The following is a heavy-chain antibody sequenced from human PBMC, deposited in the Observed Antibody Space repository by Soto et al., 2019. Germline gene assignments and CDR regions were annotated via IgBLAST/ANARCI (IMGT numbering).Heavy chain of an antibody. J-gene: IGHJ4*02. CDR1: GFTFSSYW. CDR3: ARGTDRLIVTPTRTDF. Sequence: EVQLVESGGGLVQPGGSLRLSCAASGFTFSSYWMSWVRQAPGKGLEWVANIKQDGSEKYYVDSVKGRFTISRDNAKNHLYLQMISLRAEDTAVYYCARGTDRLIVTPTRTDFWGQGTLVTVSS. V-gene: IGHV3-7*01. CDR2: IKQDGSEK. D-gene: IGHD5-12*01.